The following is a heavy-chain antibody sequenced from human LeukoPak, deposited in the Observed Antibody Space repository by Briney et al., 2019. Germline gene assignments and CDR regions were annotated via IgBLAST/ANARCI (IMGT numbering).Heavy chain of an antibody. CDR1: GGSISSSNYY. V-gene: IGHV4-39*07. CDR2: IYYSGRT. Sequence: PSETLSLTCTVSGGSISSSNYYWGWIRQPPGKGLEYIGSIYYSGRTYYNPSLKSRVTISVDTSKNQFSLKLSSVTAADTAVYYCARIEYSGPLDYWGQGTLVTVSS. D-gene: IGHD1-26*01. CDR3: ARIEYSGPLDY. J-gene: IGHJ4*02.